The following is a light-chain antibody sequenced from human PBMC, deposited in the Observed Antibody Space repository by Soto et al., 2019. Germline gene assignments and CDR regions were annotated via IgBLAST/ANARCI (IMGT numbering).Light chain of an antibody. J-gene: IGLJ1*01. CDR3: CSYAGSYV. CDR2: DVS. CDR1: SSDVGGYNY. Sequence: QSVLTQPRSVSGSPGQSVTISCTGTSSDVGGYNYVSWYQQHPGKAPKLMIYDVSKRPSGVSDRFSGSKSGNTASLTISGRQAEDEADYYCCSYAGSYVFGAGTKLTVL. V-gene: IGLV2-11*01.